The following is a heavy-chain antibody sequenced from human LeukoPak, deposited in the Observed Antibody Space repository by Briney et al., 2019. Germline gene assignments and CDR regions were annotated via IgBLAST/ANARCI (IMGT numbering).Heavy chain of an antibody. Sequence: GGSLRLSCSASGFTFSSYAMHWVRQAPGKGLEWVAVISYDGSNKYYADSVKGRFTISRDNSKNTLYLQMNSLRAEDTAVYYCARVARYYYDSSGYYPSYYYYYYGMDVWGQGTTVTVSS. J-gene: IGHJ6*02. V-gene: IGHV3-30*04. D-gene: IGHD3-22*01. CDR1: GFTFSSYA. CDR2: ISYDGSNK. CDR3: ARVARYYYDSSGYYPSYYYYYYGMDV.